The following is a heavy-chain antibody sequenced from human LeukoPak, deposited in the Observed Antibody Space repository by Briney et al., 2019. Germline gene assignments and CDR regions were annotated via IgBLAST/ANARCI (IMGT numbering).Heavy chain of an antibody. CDR2: INSDGSST. D-gene: IGHD4-17*01. Sequence: GGSLRLSCAASGFTFSSYWMHWVRQVPGKGVVWVSYINSDGSSTSYADSVKGRFTISRDNAKSTLYPQMNSLRAEDTAVYYCARSRRLYWYFDLWGRGTLVTVSS. CDR1: GFTFSSYW. CDR3: ARSRRLYWYFDL. J-gene: IGHJ2*01. V-gene: IGHV3-74*01.